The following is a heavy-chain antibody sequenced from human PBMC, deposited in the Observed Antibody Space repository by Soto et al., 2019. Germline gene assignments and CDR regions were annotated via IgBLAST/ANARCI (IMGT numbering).Heavy chain of an antibody. CDR2: IIPILGIA. D-gene: IGHD6-19*01. V-gene: IGHV1-69*02. CDR3: ARRAGSSHAFDI. Sequence: QVQLVQSGAEVKKPGSSVKVSCKASGGTFSSYTISWVRQAPGQGLEWIGRIIPILGIANYAQKLQGRVPFTVDKATITAYMELSNLSSEDTAEYCYARRAGSSHAFDIWGEGTMVTVSS. J-gene: IGHJ3*02. CDR1: GGTFSSYT.